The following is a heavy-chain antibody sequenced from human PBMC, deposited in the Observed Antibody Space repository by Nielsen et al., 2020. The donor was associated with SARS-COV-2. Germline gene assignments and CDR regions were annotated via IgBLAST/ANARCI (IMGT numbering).Heavy chain of an antibody. D-gene: IGHD2-8*02. CDR3: ALQEVLANGIGVDY. V-gene: IGHV2-70*11. J-gene: IGHJ4*02. CDR1: GFSLSTSGMC. CDR2: IDWDDDK. Sequence: SGPTLVKPPQTLTLTCTFSGFSLSTSGMCVSWIRQPPGKALEWLARIDWDDDKYYSTSLKTRLTISKDTSKNQVVLTMTNMDPVDTATYYCALQEVLANGIGVDYWGQGTLVTVSS.